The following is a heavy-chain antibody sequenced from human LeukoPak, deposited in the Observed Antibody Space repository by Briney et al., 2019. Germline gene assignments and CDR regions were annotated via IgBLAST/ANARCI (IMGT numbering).Heavy chain of an antibody. Sequence: GASVKVSCKASGYTFTGYYMHWVREAPGQALEWMGWINPNSGGTNYAQKFQGRVTMTRDTSISTAYMELSRLRSDDTAVYYCARVRGDYSNPFDYWGQGTLVTVSS. CDR1: GYTFTGYY. D-gene: IGHD4-11*01. J-gene: IGHJ4*02. CDR2: INPNSGGT. CDR3: ARVRGDYSNPFDY. V-gene: IGHV1-2*02.